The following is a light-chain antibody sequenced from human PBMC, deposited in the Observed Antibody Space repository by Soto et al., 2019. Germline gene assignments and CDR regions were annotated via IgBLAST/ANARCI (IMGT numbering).Light chain of an antibody. Sequence: QSVLTQPPSVSAAPGQKVTISCSGSSSNIGNNYVSWYQQLPGTAPKLLIYNNNQRPSGVPDRFSGSKSGTSASLAISGLRSEDEADYYCGSWDDKLSAYVFGSGTKLTVL. J-gene: IGLJ6*01. CDR3: GSWDDKLSAYV. V-gene: IGLV1-51*01. CDR2: NNN. CDR1: SSNIGNNY.